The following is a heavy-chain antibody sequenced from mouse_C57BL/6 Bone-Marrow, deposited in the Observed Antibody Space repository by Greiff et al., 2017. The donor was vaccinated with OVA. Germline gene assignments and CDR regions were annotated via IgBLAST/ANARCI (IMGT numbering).Heavy chain of an antibody. Sequence: VQLQQSGAELVRPGASVKLSCTASGFNIKADYMHWVKQRPDQGLEWIGWIAPENGDTEYASKFQGTATIPADSSSNTAYLQLSSLTSEDTAVYYCTSYGNFDYWGQGTTLTVSS. CDR1: GFNIKADY. D-gene: IGHD2-1*01. J-gene: IGHJ2*01. CDR2: IAPENGDT. V-gene: IGHV14-4*01. CDR3: TSYGNFDY.